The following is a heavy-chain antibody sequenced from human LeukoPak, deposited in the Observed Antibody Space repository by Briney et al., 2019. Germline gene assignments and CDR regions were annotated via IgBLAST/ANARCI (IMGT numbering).Heavy chain of an antibody. Sequence: PGGSLRLSCAASGFTFSSYAMHWVRQAPGKGLEWVAVISYDGSNKYYADSVKGRFTISRDNSKNTLYLQMNSLRAEDTAVYYCAREYDFYLHFDYWGQGTLVTVSS. CDR3: AREYDFYLHFDY. CDR1: GFTFSSYA. V-gene: IGHV3-30*01. J-gene: IGHJ4*02. CDR2: ISYDGSNK. D-gene: IGHD3-3*01.